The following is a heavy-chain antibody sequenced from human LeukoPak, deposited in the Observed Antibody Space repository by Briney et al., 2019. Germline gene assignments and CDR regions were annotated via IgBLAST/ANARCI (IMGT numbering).Heavy chain of an antibody. CDR1: GFSLSTSGMR. V-gene: IGHV2-70*04. Sequence: SGSALVKPTQTLTLTCTFSGFSLSTSGMRVSWIRQPPGKALEWLARIDWDDDKFYSTSLKTRLTISKDTSKNQVVLTMTNMDPVDTATYYCARIRYSSGWYDFDYWGQGTLVTVSS. D-gene: IGHD6-19*01. J-gene: IGHJ4*02. CDR3: ARIRYSSGWYDFDY. CDR2: IDWDDDK.